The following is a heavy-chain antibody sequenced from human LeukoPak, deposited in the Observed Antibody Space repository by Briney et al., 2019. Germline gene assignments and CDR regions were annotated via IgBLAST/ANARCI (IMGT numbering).Heavy chain of an antibody. CDR2: IYSGGST. CDR1: GFTFSSNY. V-gene: IGHV3-53*01. J-gene: IGHJ4*02. D-gene: IGHD6-19*01. CDR3: ARVRRQWLVHYYFDY. Sequence: GGSLRLSCAASGFTFSSNYMSWVRQAPGKGLEWVSVIYSGGSTYYADSVKGRFTISRHNSKNTLYLQMNSLRAEDTAVYYCARVRRQWLVHYYFDYWGQGTLVTVSS.